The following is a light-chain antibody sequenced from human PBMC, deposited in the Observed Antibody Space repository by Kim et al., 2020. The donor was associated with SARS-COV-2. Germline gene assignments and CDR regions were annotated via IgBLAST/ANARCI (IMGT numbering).Light chain of an antibody. V-gene: IGLV2-8*01. Sequence: GQSVTISSTGTSCDVGGYNYVSWYQQHPGKAPKLMIYEVSKRPSGVPDRFSGSKSGNAASLTVSGLQAEDEADYYCSSYAGSNNLVFGGGTQLTVL. CDR1: SCDVGGYNY. CDR3: SSYAGSNNLV. J-gene: IGLJ2*01. CDR2: EVS.